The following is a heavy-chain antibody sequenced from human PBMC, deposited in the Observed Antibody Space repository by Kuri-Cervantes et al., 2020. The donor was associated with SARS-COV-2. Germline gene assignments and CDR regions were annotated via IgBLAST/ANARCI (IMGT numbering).Heavy chain of an antibody. D-gene: IGHD4-23*01. CDR2: ISWNSGSI. CDR3: ARDYPLRWPFWNYYYYMDV. J-gene: IGHJ6*03. V-gene: IGHV3-9*01. Sequence: GGSLRLSCAASGFTFDDYAMHWVRQAPGKGLEWVSGISWNSGSIGYADSVKGRFTISRDNAKNSLYLQMNSLRAEDTAVYYCARDYPLRWPFWNYYYYMDVWGKGTTVTVSS. CDR1: GFTFDDYA.